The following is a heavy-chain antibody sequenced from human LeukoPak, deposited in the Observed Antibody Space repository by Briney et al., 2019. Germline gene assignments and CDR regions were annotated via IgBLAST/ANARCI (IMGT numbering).Heavy chain of an antibody. D-gene: IGHD3-9*01. CDR2: ISAYNGNT. V-gene: IGHV1-18*01. CDR1: GYTFTSYD. CDR3: ARDHLVDWLLYY. Sequence: ASVKVSCKASGYTFTSYDISWVRQAPGQGLEWMGWISAYNGNTNYAQKLQGRVTMTTDTSTSTAYMELRSLRSDDTAVYYCARDHLVDWLLYYWGQGTLVTVSS. J-gene: IGHJ4*02.